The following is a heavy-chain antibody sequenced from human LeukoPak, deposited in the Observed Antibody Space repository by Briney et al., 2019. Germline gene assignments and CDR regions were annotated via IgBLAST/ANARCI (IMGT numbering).Heavy chain of an antibody. CDR2: ISSSSSSYI. V-gene: IGHV3-21*01. Sequence: PGGSLRLSCAASGFTFSSYSMNWVRQAPGKGLEWVSSISSSSSSYIYYADSVKGRFTISRDNAKNSLYLQMNSLRAEDTAVYYCARDMGSGYYYGHWGQGTLVTVSS. D-gene: IGHD3-22*01. CDR1: GFTFSSYS. CDR3: ARDMGSGYYYGH. J-gene: IGHJ4*02.